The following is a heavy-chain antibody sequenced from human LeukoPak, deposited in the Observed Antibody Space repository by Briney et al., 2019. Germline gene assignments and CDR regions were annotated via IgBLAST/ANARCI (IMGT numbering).Heavy chain of an antibody. CDR3: ARDKVYDSSGYESYYYGMDV. J-gene: IGHJ6*02. V-gene: IGHV1-46*01. D-gene: IGHD3-22*01. CDR1: GYTFTSYY. Sequence: ASVKVSCKASGYTFTSYYMHWVRQAPGQGLEWMGIINPSGGSTSYAQKFQGRVTMTRDTSTSTVYMELSRLRSDDTAVYYCARDKVYDSSGYESYYYGMDVWGQGTTVTVSS. CDR2: INPSGGST.